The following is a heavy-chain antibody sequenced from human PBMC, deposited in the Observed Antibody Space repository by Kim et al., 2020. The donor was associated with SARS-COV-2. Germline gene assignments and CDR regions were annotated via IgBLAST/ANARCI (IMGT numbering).Heavy chain of an antibody. D-gene: IGHD6-13*01. CDR3: ARPLLPAIAAAGSGLDY. V-gene: IGHV1-46*01. J-gene: IGHJ4*02. CDR1: GYTFTSYY. CDR2: INPSGGST. Sequence: ASVKVSCKASGYTFTSYYMHWVRQAPGQGLEWMGIINPSGGSTSYAQKFQGRVTMTRDKSTSTVYMELSSLRSEDTAVYYCARPLLPAIAAAGSGLDYWGQGTLVTVSS.